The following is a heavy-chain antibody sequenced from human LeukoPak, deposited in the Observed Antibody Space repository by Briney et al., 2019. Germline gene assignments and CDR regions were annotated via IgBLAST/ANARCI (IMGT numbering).Heavy chain of an antibody. V-gene: IGHV1-2*02. CDR1: GYTFTGYF. J-gene: IGHJ4*02. Sequence: ASVKVSCKASGYTFTGYFMHWVRQAPGQGLEWMGWINPNSGGTNYARKFQGRVIMTRDTSVSTAYIELSRLRSDDTAVYYCARDLDGSSGCDYWGQGTLVTVSP. CDR3: ARDLDGSSGCDY. CDR2: INPNSGGT. D-gene: IGHD6-13*01.